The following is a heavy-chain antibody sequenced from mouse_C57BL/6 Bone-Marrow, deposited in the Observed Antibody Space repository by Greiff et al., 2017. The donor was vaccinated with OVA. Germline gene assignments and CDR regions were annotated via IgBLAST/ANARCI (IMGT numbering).Heavy chain of an antibody. V-gene: IGHV1-61*01. D-gene: IGHD1-1*01. CDR1: GYTFTSYW. CDR2: IYPSDSET. J-gene: IGHJ3*01. CDR3: ARSSSTAY. Sequence: QVQLQQPGADLVRPGSSVKLSCKASGYTFTSYWMDWVKQRPGQGLEWIGNIYPSDSETHYNQKFKDKATLTVDKYSSTAYMQLSSLTSEDSAVYYCARSSSTAYWGQGTLVTVSA.